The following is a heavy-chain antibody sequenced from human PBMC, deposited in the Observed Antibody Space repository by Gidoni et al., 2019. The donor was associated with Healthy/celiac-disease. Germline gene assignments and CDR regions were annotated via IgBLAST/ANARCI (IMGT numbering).Heavy chain of an antibody. J-gene: IGHJ4*02. CDR2: ISYDASNK. CDR3: AKDAFNTRDGFDN. CDR1: TFSSYG. V-gene: IGHV3-30*18. Sequence: TFSSYGMHWVRQAPGKGLEWVAVISYDASNKYYADSVKGRFTISRDNSKNTLYLQMNSLRAEDTAVYYCAKDAFNTRDGFDNWGQGTLVTVSS. D-gene: IGHD3-16*01.